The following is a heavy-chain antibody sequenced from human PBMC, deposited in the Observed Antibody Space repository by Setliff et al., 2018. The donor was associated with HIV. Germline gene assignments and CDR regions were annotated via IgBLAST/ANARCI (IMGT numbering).Heavy chain of an antibody. D-gene: IGHD3-10*01. CDR3: AIIGVRARGFDY. CDR1: GGSVSDTSYY. V-gene: IGHV4-39*01. Sequence: PSETLSLTCTVSGGSVSDTSYYWGWIRQPPGKGLEWLANVYYSGGTYYNPSLNSRVTISVDTSKNQFSLKLNSVTAADTAVYYCAIIGVRARGFDYWGQGTLVTVSS. CDR2: VYYSGGT. J-gene: IGHJ4*02.